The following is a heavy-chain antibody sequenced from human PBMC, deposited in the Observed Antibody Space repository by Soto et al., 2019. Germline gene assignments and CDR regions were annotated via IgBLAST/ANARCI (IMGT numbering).Heavy chain of an antibody. Sequence: ASVKVSCKASGYSFFSYYIHWVRQAPGQGLEWMGRFLASGGNTDYAQRFRGRVSMTRDTSTTNTVSLELTSLTPDDTAVYYCARGGATIFGVIDSWGQGTRVTVSS. CDR1: GYSFFSYY. D-gene: IGHD3-3*02. J-gene: IGHJ4*02. CDR2: FLASGGNT. CDR3: ARGGATIFGVIDS. V-gene: IGHV1-46*01.